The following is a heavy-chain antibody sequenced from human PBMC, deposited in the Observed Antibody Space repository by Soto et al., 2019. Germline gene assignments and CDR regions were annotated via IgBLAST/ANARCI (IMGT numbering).Heavy chain of an antibody. CDR3: ARDGVAPGLYFDH. CDR2: IKYDGREK. CDR1: GFTFSDYW. Sequence: GGSLRLSCAASGFTFSDYWMNWVRQTPGKRLEWVASIKYDGREKNYVDTVKGRFTISRDNAKNTVYLQMASLRAEDTAVYYCARDGVAPGLYFDHWGQGTPVTVSS. D-gene: IGHD2-15*01. V-gene: IGHV3-7*05. J-gene: IGHJ4*02.